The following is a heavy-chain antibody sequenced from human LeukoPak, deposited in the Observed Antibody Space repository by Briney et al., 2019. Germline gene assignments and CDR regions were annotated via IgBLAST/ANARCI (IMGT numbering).Heavy chain of an antibody. CDR1: AGSSGSGGYS. J-gene: IGHJ4*02. Sequence: SETLSLTCTVSAGSSGSGGYSWSWIRQHPGKGLEWIGNIYYSGSTYYNPSLKTRITMSIDTSKSKLSLNLSSVTAADTAVYYCARVRSDYGGNSGEDYWGQGTLVTVSS. D-gene: IGHD4-23*01. V-gene: IGHV4-31*03. CDR3: ARVRSDYGGNSGEDY. CDR2: IYYSGST.